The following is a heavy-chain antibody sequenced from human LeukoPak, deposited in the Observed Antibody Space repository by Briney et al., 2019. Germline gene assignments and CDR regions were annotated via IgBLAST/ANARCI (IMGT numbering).Heavy chain of an antibody. CDR3: ARQKSAARSYFDY. Sequence: GESLKISCKGSGYSFTSYWNGWVRQMPGKGLEWMGIIYPGDSDTRYSPSFQGQVTISADKSISTAYLQWSSLKASDTAMYYCARQKSAARSYFDYWGQGTLVTVSS. V-gene: IGHV5-51*01. CDR1: GYSFTSYW. D-gene: IGHD6-6*01. J-gene: IGHJ4*02. CDR2: IYPGDSDT.